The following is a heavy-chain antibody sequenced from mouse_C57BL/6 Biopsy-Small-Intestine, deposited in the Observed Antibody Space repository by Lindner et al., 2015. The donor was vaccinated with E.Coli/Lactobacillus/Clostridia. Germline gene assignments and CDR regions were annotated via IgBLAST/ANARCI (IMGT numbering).Heavy chain of an antibody. V-gene: IGHV14-4*02. J-gene: IGHJ3*01. D-gene: IGHD1-1*02. CDR3: ARGGTWGLKDLFDI. CDR2: STRGMVA. Sequence: HWGCDRPQGKVLSGWDGSTRGMVAQSMHRSFRAGITMTRNTSINSVYMELSSLKSDDTAVYYCARGGTWGLKDLFDIWGQGTMVTVSS.